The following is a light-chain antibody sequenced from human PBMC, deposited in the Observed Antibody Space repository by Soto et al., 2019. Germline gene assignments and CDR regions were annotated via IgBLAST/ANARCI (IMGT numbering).Light chain of an antibody. CDR2: GAS. V-gene: IGKV3-20*01. CDR3: XXXXSSPFT. J-gene: IGKJ3*01. Sequence: EIVLTQSPGTLSLSPGERXTXSCRASQSVSSSYLAWYQQKPGQAPRLLIYGASSRATGIPDRFSGSGSGTDFTLTISRLXXXXXXXXXXXXXXSSPFTFGPGTKVDIK. CDR1: QSVSSSY.